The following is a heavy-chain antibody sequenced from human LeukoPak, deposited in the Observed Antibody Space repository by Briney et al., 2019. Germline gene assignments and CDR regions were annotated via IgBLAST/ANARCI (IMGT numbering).Heavy chain of an antibody. D-gene: IGHD3-10*01. CDR3: ATVLLRVRGSYYFDF. J-gene: IGHJ4*02. V-gene: IGHV1-24*01. Sequence: GASVTVSCKVSGYTLTELSIHWVRQAPGKGLEWMGGVDHEDGETIYAQKFQGRVTMTEDTSTDIAYMELSSLRSEDTAVYYCATVLLRVRGSYYFDFWGQGTLVTVSS. CDR1: GYTLTELS. CDR2: VDHEDGET.